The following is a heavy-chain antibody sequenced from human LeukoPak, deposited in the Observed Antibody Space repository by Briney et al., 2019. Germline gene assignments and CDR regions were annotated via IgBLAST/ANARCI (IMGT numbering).Heavy chain of an antibody. J-gene: IGHJ6*02. CDR3: AREDDDYRPMDV. V-gene: IGHV4-4*07. CDR1: GGSISSYY. CDR2: IYTSETT. D-gene: IGHD4-11*01. Sequence: SETLSLTCTVSGGSISSYYWSWIRQPAGKGLEWIGRIYTSETTNYNPSLKSRVAMSVDTSKNQFSLKLSSVTAADTAVYYCAREDDDYRPMDVWGQGTTVTVSS.